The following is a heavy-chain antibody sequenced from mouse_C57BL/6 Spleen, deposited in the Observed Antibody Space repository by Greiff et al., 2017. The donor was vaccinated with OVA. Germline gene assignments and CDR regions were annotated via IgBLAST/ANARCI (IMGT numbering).Heavy chain of an antibody. D-gene: IGHD2-3*01. CDR2: IDPSDSYT. CDR3: ARGWLLGVYYFDY. V-gene: IGHV1-69*01. CDR1: GYTFTSYW. J-gene: IGHJ2*01. Sequence: QVQLQQSGAELVMPGASVKLSCKASGYTFTSYWMHWVKQRPGQGLEWIGEIDPSDSYTNYNQKFKGKSTLTVDKSSSTAYMQRSSLTSEDSAVYYCARGWLLGVYYFDYWGQGTTLTVSS.